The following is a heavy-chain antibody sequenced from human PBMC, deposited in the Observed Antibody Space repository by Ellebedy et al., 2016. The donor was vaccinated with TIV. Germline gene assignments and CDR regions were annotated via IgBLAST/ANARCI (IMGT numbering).Heavy chain of an antibody. CDR2: ISSSSSNI. J-gene: IGHJ1*01. D-gene: IGHD3-16*01. CDR3: AISKVMIHFQH. V-gene: IGHV3-48*04. Sequence: GESLKISCAVSRLTFSRYEMNWVRQAPGKGLEWISYISSSSSNIYYADSVKGRFTISRDNAKNSLLLQMNGLRAEDTAVYYCAISKVMIHFQHWGQGTLVTVSS. CDR1: RLTFSRYE.